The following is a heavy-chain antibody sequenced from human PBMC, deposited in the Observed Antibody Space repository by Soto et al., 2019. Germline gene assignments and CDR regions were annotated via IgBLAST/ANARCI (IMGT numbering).Heavy chain of an antibody. CDR3: ARGSFSSSSSWFDP. CDR2: IAYTGRT. D-gene: IGHD6-6*01. Sequence: TLSLTCTVSGGSISSDANFWSWIRQLPGRGLEGIGYIAYTGRTYYTPSLNSRLTISLDTSKNLFSLRLSAVTAADTAVYFCARGSFSSSSSWFDPWGQGTLVTVSS. CDR1: GGSISSDANF. J-gene: IGHJ5*02. V-gene: IGHV4-31*03.